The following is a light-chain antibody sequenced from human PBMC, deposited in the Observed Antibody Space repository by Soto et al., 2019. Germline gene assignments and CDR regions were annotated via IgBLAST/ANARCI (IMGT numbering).Light chain of an antibody. J-gene: IGKJ1*01. CDR1: QSVTTN. CDR3: QQCNNWPRT. CDR2: DAS. V-gene: IGKV3-15*01. Sequence: DIVMTQSPATLSVPPGERATLSCRASQSVTTNLAWYQQTPAQAPRLLIYDASTRATGIPARFSGSGSGTEFTLTISSLQSEDFAIYYCQQCNNWPRTFGQGTKVDIK.